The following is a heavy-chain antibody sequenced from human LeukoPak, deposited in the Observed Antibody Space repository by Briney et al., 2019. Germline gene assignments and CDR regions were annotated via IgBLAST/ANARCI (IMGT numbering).Heavy chain of an antibody. Sequence: GGSLRLPCAASGFTFSSYWMSWVRQAPGKGLEWVASIREDGSQKNYVDSVKGRFTISRDDAKTSLFLQMNSLRVEDTAVYYCARGRNIWRHWGQGTLVTVSP. CDR2: IREDGSQK. V-gene: IGHV3-7*01. J-gene: IGHJ4*02. CDR1: GFTFSSYW. CDR3: ARGRNIWRH.